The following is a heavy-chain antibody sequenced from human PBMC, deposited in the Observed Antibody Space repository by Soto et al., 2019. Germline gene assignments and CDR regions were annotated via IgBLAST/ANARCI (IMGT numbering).Heavy chain of an antibody. CDR3: ARHVPYCSSTSPCAYGMDV. CDR1: GGSIINYY. Sequence: QVQLQESGPRLLKPSETLSLTCTVSGGSIINYYWSWIRQPPGKGLEWIGYIYYSGTTSYNPSLRSRVTISVETSKNQFSLKLSSVTAADTVGYYCARHVPYCSSTSPCAYGMDVWGQGTTVTVSS. V-gene: IGHV4-59*08. D-gene: IGHD2-2*01. CDR2: IYYSGTT. J-gene: IGHJ6*02.